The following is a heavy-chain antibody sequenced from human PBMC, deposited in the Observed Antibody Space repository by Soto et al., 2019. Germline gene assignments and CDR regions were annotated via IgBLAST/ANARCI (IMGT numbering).Heavy chain of an antibody. CDR2: IFYSGSA. J-gene: IGHJ4*02. Sequence: QVQLQESGPGLVKPSETLSLTCTVSGGSVSSGSYYWSWIRQPPGKGLEYIGYIFYSGSANYNPSLKSRVTMSVDTSKNQFSLMLSSVTAADTAVYYCARAGFIVGVILWGQGTLVTVSS. V-gene: IGHV4-61*01. CDR1: GGSVSSGSYY. CDR3: ARAGFIVGVIL. D-gene: IGHD1-26*01.